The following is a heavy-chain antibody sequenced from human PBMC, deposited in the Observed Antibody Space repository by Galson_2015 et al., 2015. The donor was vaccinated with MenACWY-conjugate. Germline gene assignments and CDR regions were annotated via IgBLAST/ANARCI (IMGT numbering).Heavy chain of an antibody. Sequence: SLRLSCAVSGFTFSSYWMSWVRQAPGKGLEWVANIKQDGREKNYVDSVKGRFTISRDNAGNAVYLQMDSLRVEDTAVYYCARETRCHSDYSGPGTLATPSS. V-gene: IGHV3-7*03. D-gene: IGHD1-1*01. J-gene: IGHJ4*01. CDR1: GFTFSSYW. CDR2: IKQDGREK. CDR3: ARETRCHSDY.